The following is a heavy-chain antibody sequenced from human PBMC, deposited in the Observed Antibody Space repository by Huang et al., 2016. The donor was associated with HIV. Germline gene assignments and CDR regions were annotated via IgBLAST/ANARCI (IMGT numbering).Heavy chain of an antibody. J-gene: IGHJ1*01. V-gene: IGHV1-69*13. CDR1: GGTLSRSG. CDR3: ARTSNWKAEYFRF. Sequence: QVQLVQSGTEVKTPGSSVKVSCKASGGTLSRSGISWVRQAPGQGLEWAGGIIPGFGAANYAQKFQGSLTITADESTNTAYMELSSLRFDDTAVYYCARTSNWKAEYFRFWGQGTLVTVAS. CDR2: IIPGFGAA. D-gene: IGHD1-20*01.